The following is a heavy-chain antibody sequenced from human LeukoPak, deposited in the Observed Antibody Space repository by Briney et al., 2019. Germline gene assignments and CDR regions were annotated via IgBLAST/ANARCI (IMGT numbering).Heavy chain of an antibody. Sequence: GGSLRVSCAASGFTFNNDWMHWVRQAPGKGLVWVSRINSDGSSISYADSVKGRFTISRDNAKNTLYLRMNSLRAEDTAVYYCARDHPSGSYYHHWGQGTLVTVSS. CDR1: GFTFNNDW. V-gene: IGHV3-74*01. J-gene: IGHJ1*01. CDR3: ARDHPSGSYYHH. CDR2: INSDGSSI. D-gene: IGHD1-26*01.